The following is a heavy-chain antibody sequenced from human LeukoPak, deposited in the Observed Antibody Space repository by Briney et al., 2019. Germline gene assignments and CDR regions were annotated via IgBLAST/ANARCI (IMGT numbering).Heavy chain of an antibody. J-gene: IGHJ4*02. D-gene: IGHD5-12*01. CDR1: GYTFTGYY. CDR2: INPNSGGT. Sequence: ASVKVSCKASGYTFTGYYIHWVRQAPGQGLEWMGWINPNSGGTNYAQRFRGRVTMTRDTSISTAYMDLSRLRSDDTAVYYCAREKPGGYDEPEFFDYWGQGTLVTVSS. V-gene: IGHV1-2*02. CDR3: AREKPGGYDEPEFFDY.